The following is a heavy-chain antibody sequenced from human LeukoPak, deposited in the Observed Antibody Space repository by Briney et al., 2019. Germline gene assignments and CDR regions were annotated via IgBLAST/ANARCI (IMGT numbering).Heavy chain of an antibody. V-gene: IGHV3-7*03. D-gene: IGHD3-22*01. Sequence: GGSLTLSCAASGFTFSSYAMTWVRQAPGKGLEWVANIKHDGSEKNYVDSVKGRFTISRDNAKNSLYLQMNSLRAEDTAVYYCATPLDYYDRSDSHQGGDWGQGTLVTVSS. CDR3: ATPLDYYDRSDSHQGGD. CDR1: GFTFSSYA. J-gene: IGHJ4*02. CDR2: IKHDGSEK.